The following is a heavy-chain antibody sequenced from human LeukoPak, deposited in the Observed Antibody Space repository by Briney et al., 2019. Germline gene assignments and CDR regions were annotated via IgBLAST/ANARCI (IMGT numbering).Heavy chain of an antibody. Sequence: TSETLSLTCTVSGDSVSGYYGSWIRQPPGKGLEWIGYFYTSANTNYSPSLKSRVTMSVDTSKNQFSLKLSSVTAADTAVYYCARGLRDEERHHGYYYMDVWGKGTTVTVSS. CDR2: FYTSANT. D-gene: IGHD1-14*01. J-gene: IGHJ6*03. CDR3: ARGLRDEERHHGYYYMDV. CDR1: GDSVSGYY. V-gene: IGHV4-4*09.